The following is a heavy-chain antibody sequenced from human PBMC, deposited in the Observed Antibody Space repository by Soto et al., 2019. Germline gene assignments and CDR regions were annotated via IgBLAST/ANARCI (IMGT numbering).Heavy chain of an antibody. D-gene: IGHD2-15*01. CDR3: ARRWFDDYAYYYYYGMDV. CDR1: GYSFTSYW. V-gene: IGHV5-10-1*01. CDR2: IDPSDSYT. J-gene: IGHJ6*02. Sequence: GGSLKISCXGSGYSFTSYWIRWVRQMPGKGLEWMGRIDPSDSYTNYSPSFQGHVTISADKSISTAYLQWSSLKASDTAMYYCARRWFDDYAYYYYYGMDVWGQGTTVTVSS.